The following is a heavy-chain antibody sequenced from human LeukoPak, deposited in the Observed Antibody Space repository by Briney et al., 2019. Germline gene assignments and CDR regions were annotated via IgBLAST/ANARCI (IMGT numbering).Heavy chain of an antibody. CDR2: IYYSGST. CDR1: GGSISSYY. Sequence: SETLSLTCTVSGGSISSYYWSWIRQPPRKGLEWIGYIYYSGSTNYNPSLKSRVTISVDTSKNQFSLKLSSVTAADTAVYYCARHSLSGSSEPDAFDIWGQGTMVTVSS. D-gene: IGHD1-26*01. V-gene: IGHV4-59*08. CDR3: ARHSLSGSSEPDAFDI. J-gene: IGHJ3*02.